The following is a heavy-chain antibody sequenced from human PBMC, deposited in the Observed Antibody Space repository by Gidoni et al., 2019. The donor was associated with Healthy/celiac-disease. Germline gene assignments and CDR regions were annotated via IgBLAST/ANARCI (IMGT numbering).Heavy chain of an antibody. Sequence: EVQLSESGGGLVQPGGSLRLSCAAAGFAFSSYAMRWVRQAPGKGLEWVPGISGSGCGTYYADSVKGLIAISRDNSKNTLYMQMISLKAENTAVYYCAKGRYYYYSSGYCYVRVLFDYWGQGTLVTVSS. J-gene: IGHJ4*02. D-gene: IGHD3-22*01. CDR2: ISGSGCGT. V-gene: IGHV3-23*01. CDR3: AKGRYYYYSSGYCYVRVLFDY. CDR1: GFAFSSYA.